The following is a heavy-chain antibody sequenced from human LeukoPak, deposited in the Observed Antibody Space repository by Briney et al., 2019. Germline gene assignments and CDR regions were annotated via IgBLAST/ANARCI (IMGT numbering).Heavy chain of an antibody. J-gene: IGHJ6*02. D-gene: IGHD5-18*01. CDR1: GGTFSSHT. V-gene: IGHV1-69*02. CDR3: ARIPSGDVDTAMVMYYHYGMDV. CDR2: ISPLFGIV. Sequence: ASVKVSCKASGGTFSSHTISWVRQAPGQGLEWMGRISPLFGIVNYAQKFQDRVTITADKSTSTAYMEVSSLRSEDTAVYYCARIPSGDVDTAMVMYYHYGMDVWGQGTTVTVSS.